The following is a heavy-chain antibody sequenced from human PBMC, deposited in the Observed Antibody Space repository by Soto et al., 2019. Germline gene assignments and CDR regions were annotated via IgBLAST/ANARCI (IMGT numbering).Heavy chain of an antibody. J-gene: IGHJ4*02. V-gene: IGHV4-59*08. D-gene: IGHD7-27*01. CDR2: IYYSGRT. CDR3: ARGWGRTFDF. CDR1: GGSISSYY. Sequence: PSETLSLTCTVSGGSISSYYWSWIRQPPGKGLEWIGYIYYSGRTNYNPSLKSRGTRSVDTSKNQFALKLSSVTGADTVVYYCARGWGRTFDFWGQGTPVTVSS.